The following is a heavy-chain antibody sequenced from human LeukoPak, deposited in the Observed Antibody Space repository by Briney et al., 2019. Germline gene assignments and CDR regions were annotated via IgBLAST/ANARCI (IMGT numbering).Heavy chain of an antibody. D-gene: IGHD3-22*01. V-gene: IGHV3-23*01. CDR1: GFTFSSYA. Sequence: GGSLRLSCAASGFTFSSYAMSWVRQAPGKGLEWVSAISGSGGSTYYADSVKGRFTISRDNSKNTLYLQMNSLRAEDTAVYYCAKDVGSYYDSSGSFDYWGQGTPVTVSS. J-gene: IGHJ4*02. CDR2: ISGSGGST. CDR3: AKDVGSYYDSSGSFDY.